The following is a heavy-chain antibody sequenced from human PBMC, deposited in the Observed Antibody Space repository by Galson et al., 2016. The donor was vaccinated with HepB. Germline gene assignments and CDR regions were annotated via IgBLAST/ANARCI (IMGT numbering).Heavy chain of an antibody. CDR3: VKSVWLGRGFVS. V-gene: IGHV6-1*01. Sequence: CAISGDSVSNNIDGWNWIRQSPSRGLEWLGRTYYRSEWRYDYAPSVQSRISINPDTSKNKFSLHLNSVTPEDTAVYYCVKSVWLGRGFVSWGQGTLVTVSS. J-gene: IGHJ4*02. CDR2: TYYRSEWRY. CDR1: GDSVSNNIDG. D-gene: IGHD6-19*01.